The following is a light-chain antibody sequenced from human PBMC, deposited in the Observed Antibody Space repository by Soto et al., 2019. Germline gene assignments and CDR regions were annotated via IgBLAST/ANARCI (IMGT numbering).Light chain of an antibody. CDR3: SSYTTCNTRQIV. CDR1: SSDVGGYNY. J-gene: IGLJ1*01. CDR2: DVT. Sequence: QSALTQPASVSGSPGQSITISCTGTSSDVGGYNYVSWYQHHPGKAPKLIIYDVTNRPSGVSNPFSGSKSGNTASLTISGLQPEDEADYYCSSYTTCNTRQIVFGPGSKVTVL. V-gene: IGLV2-14*03.